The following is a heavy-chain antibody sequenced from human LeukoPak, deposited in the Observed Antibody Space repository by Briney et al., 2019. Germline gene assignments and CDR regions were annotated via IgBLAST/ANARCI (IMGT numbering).Heavy chain of an antibody. CDR3: ARDLLGYNYYYMDV. J-gene: IGHJ6*03. V-gene: IGHV3-20*04. D-gene: IGHD3-16*02. Sequence: GGSLRLSCAASGFTFDDYGMTWVRQAPGKGLEWVSGINWNAASTGYADSVKGGFTISRDNAKNSLFLQMNSLRAEDTAVYYCARDLLGYNYYYMDVWGKGTTVTVSS. CDR2: INWNAAST. CDR1: GFTFDDYG.